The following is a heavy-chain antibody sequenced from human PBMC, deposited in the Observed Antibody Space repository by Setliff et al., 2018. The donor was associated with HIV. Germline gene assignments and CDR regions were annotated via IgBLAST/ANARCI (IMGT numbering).Heavy chain of an antibody. CDR1: GDSISRYY. Sequence: SETLSLTCTVSGDSISRYYWSWIRQPPGKGLEWIGYIYTSGSTMYNPSLKSRVSISIDKSKKQFSLKVTSVTATDTAVYYRARHLGYASPHDTFDLWGQGTMVTVSS. V-gene: IGHV4-59*08. CDR2: IYTSGST. D-gene: IGHD2-2*01. J-gene: IGHJ3*01. CDR3: ARHLGYASPHDTFDL.